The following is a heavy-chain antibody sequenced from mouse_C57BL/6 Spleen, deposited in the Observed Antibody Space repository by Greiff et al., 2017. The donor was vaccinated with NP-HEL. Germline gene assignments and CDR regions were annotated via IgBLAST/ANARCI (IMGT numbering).Heavy chain of an antibody. V-gene: IGHV1-15*01. D-gene: IGHD2-5*01. CDR3: TRPPYYSNPYFDY. J-gene: IGHJ2*01. CDR2: IDPETGGT. CDR1: GYTFTDYE. Sequence: QVQLQQSGAELVRPGASVTLSCKASGYTFTDYEMHWVKQTPVHGLEWIGAIDPETGGTAYNQKFKGKAILTADKSSSTAYMELRSLTSEDSAVYYCTRPPYYSNPYFDYWGQGTTLTVSS.